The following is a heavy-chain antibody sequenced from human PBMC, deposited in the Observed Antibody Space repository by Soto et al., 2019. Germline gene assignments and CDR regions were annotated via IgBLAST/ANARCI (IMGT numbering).Heavy chain of an antibody. V-gene: IGHV3-30*04. J-gene: IGHJ4*02. CDR3: AREIERLLGY. D-gene: IGHD3-3*01. CDR1: GFTFSSYA. CDR2: ISYDGRNK. Sequence: QVQLVESGGGVVQPGRSLRLSCAASGFTFSSYAMRWVRQAPGKGLEWVAVISYDGRNKYYEDSVKGRFTISRDNSKNTLYLQMNSLRAEDTGVYYCAREIERLLGYWGQGTLVTVSS.